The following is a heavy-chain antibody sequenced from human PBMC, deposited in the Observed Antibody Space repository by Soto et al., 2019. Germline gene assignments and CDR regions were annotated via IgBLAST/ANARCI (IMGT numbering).Heavy chain of an antibody. CDR1: GYTFTSYG. Sequence: ASVKVSCKASGYTFTSYGISWVRQAPGQGLEWMGWISAYNGDTNYAQKLQGRVTMTTDTSTSTAYMELRSLRSDDTAVYYCARGFMVRGVLNYYYYGMDVWGQGTTVTVSS. D-gene: IGHD3-10*01. J-gene: IGHJ6*02. CDR2: ISAYNGDT. V-gene: IGHV1-18*04. CDR3: ARGFMVRGVLNYYYYGMDV.